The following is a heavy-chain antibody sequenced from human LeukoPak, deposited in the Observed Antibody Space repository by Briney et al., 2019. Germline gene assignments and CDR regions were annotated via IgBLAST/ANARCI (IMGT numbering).Heavy chain of an antibody. CDR1: GGTFSSYA. Sequence: SVKVSCKASGGTFSSYAISWVRQAPGQGLEWMGRIIPIFGTANYAQKFQGRATITTDESTSTAYMELSSLRSEDTAVYYCAMTYYDFWSGYYSLAFDIWGQGTMVTVSS. CDR2: IIPIFGTA. J-gene: IGHJ3*02. V-gene: IGHV1-69*05. CDR3: AMTYYDFWSGYYSLAFDI. D-gene: IGHD3-3*01.